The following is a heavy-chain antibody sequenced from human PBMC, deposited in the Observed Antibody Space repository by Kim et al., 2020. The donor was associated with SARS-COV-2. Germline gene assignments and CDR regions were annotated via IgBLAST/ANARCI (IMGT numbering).Heavy chain of an antibody. V-gene: IGHV4-34*01. J-gene: IGHJ4*02. CDR3: ARGGGYVRWPFDY. CDR1: GGSFSGYY. D-gene: IGHD5-12*01. CDR2: INHSGST. Sequence: SETLSLTCAVYGGSFSGYYWSWIRQPPGKGLEWIGEINHSGSTNYNPSLKSRVTISVDTSKNQFSLKLSSVTAADTAVYYCARGGGYVRWPFDYWGQGTLVTVSS.